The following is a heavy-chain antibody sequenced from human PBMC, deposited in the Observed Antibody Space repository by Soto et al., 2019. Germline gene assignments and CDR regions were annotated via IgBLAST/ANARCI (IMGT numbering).Heavy chain of an antibody. CDR1: GYSISSGYY. Sequence: TSETLSLTCAVSGYSISSGYYWGWIRQPPGKGLEWIGSIYHSGSTYYNPSLKSRVTISVDTSKNQFSLKLSSVTAADTAVYYCARDKGSSGWGGYYFDYWGQGTLVTVSS. CDR2: IYHSGST. D-gene: IGHD6-19*01. CDR3: ARDKGSSGWGGYYFDY. J-gene: IGHJ4*02. V-gene: IGHV4-38-2*02.